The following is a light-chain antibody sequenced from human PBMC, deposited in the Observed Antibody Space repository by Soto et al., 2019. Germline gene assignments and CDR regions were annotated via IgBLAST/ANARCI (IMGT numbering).Light chain of an antibody. J-gene: IGLJ2*01. CDR3: AAWDDTLNGVL. V-gene: IGLV1-44*01. CDR2: SNN. Sequence: QSVLTQPPSASGTPGQTVSISCSGSNSNIGSNAVNWYQQLPGTAPKLLIYSNNQRPSGVPDRFSGSKSGTSASLAISGLQSEDEADYYCAAWDDTLNGVLFGGGTKVTVL. CDR1: NSNIGSNA.